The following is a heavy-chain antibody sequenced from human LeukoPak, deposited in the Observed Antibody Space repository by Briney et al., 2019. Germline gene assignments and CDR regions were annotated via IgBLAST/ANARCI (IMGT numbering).Heavy chain of an antibody. D-gene: IGHD4-17*01. J-gene: IGHJ4*02. CDR1: GFTFSSYA. CDR2: ISYDGSNK. CDR3: ARGYDYGDYVLTYYFDY. V-gene: IGHV3-30-3*01. Sequence: GGSLRLSCAASGFTFSSYAMHWVRQAPGKGLEWVAVISYDGSNKYYADSVKGRFTISGDNSKNTLYLQMNSLRAEDTAVYYCARGYDYGDYVLTYYFDYWGQGTLVTVSS.